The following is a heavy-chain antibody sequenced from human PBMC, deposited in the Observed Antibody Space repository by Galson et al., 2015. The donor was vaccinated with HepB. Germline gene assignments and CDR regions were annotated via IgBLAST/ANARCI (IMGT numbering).Heavy chain of an antibody. CDR1: GFTFSSYA. CDR2: VSGSSDTI. V-gene: IGHV3-48*02. J-gene: IGHJ4*02. CDR3: VAAGQWLLRGRFDH. Sequence: SLRLSCAASGFTFSSYAMNWVRQPPGKGLEWVSHVSGSSDTISYRDSVKGRFTISRDNVKNSLYLQMNGLRDDDTAVYYCVAAGQWLLRGRFDHWGQGILVTVSS. D-gene: IGHD6-19*01.